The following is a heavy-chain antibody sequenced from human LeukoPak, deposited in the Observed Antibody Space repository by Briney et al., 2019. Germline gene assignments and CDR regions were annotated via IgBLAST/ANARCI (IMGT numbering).Heavy chain of an antibody. J-gene: IGHJ4*02. D-gene: IGHD5-18*01. CDR2: ISGSGDST. CDR3: ARDPGYSYGLDY. CDR1: GFTFTSYA. Sequence: TGGSLRLSCAASGFTFTSYAMSWVRQAPGKGLEWVSAISGSGDSTYYADSVKGRFTISRDNSKNTLYLQMNSLRADDTAVYYCARDPGYSYGLDYWGQGTLVTVSS. V-gene: IGHV3-23*01.